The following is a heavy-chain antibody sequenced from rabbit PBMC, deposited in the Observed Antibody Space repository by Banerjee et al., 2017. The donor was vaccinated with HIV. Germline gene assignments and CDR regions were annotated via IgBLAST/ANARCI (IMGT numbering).Heavy chain of an antibody. Sequence: QEQLEESGGGLVKPEGSLTLTCTASGFDLSSYYCMCWVRQAPGKGLEWIACINTGSGSAYYASWVISRFTITSNTNQNTVTLQMTSLTGADTATYFCARYVGSNYLHLWGQGTLVTVS. D-gene: IGHD8-1*01. CDR2: INTGSGSA. J-gene: IGHJ3*01. V-gene: IGHV1S43*01. CDR3: ARYVGSNYLHL. CDR1: GFDLSSYYC.